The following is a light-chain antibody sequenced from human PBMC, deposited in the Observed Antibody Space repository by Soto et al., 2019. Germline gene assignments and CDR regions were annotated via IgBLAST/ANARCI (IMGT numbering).Light chain of an antibody. J-gene: IGKJ5*01. V-gene: IGKV1-5*01. Sequence: DIQMTQSPSTLSASVGDRVTITCRASQSISSWLAWYQQKPGKAPKLLIYAASTLQSGVPSRFSGSGSGTEFTLTISSLQPEDFATYYCQQLNSYAFTFGQGTRLEIK. CDR2: AAS. CDR1: QSISSW. CDR3: QQLNSYAFT.